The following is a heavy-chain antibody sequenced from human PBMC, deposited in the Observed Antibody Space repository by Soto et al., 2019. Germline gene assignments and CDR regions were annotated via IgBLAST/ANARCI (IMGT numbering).Heavy chain of an antibody. D-gene: IGHD3-10*01. V-gene: IGHV3-23*01. CDR3: AKDRKVRVIDY. CDR2: ISDSGGST. CDR1: GFTFSGYA. J-gene: IGHJ4*02. Sequence: EVQLLESGGGLVQPGGSLRLSCAASGFTFSGYAMSWVRQTPEKGLEWVSTISDSGGSTYFADSVKGRFTISRDNSKNTLYLEMNSLRAEDTAIYYCAKDRKVRVIDYWGQGTLVTVSS.